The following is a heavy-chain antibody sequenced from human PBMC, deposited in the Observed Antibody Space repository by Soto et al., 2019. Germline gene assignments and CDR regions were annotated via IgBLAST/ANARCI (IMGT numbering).Heavy chain of an antibody. Sequence: QLQLQESGSGLVKPSQTLSLTCAVSGVSISSGGYSWSWIRQPPGKGLEWIGYIYPSGSTYYNPSLKSRVTITINRYRTQFSLKLSSVTAAETAIYCCARTESGTFDPWGQGTLVTVSS. CDR1: GVSISSGGYS. CDR2: IYPSGST. D-gene: IGHD1-7*01. V-gene: IGHV4-30-2*01. J-gene: IGHJ5*02. CDR3: ARTESGTFDP.